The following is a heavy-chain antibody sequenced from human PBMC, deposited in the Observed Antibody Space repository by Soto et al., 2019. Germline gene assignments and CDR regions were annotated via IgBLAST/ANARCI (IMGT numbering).Heavy chain of an antibody. Sequence: QVQLVQSGAEVKKPGASVKVSCKASGYTFTSYGISWVRQAPGQGLEWMGWISAYNGNTNYAQKLQGRVTMTTDTYTSTAYMELRSLRSDDTAVYYCARDRESRITIFGVVIIDGMDVWGQGTTVTVSS. D-gene: IGHD3-3*01. CDR2: ISAYNGNT. V-gene: IGHV1-18*04. CDR1: GYTFTSYG. CDR3: ARDRESRITIFGVVIIDGMDV. J-gene: IGHJ6*02.